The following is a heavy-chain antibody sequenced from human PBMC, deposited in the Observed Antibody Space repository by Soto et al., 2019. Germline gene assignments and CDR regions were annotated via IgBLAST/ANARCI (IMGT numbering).Heavy chain of an antibody. CDR2: ISGSGGST. V-gene: IGHV3-23*01. CDR3: AKDRRFLEWLLFSLFDY. CDR1: GFTFSSYA. J-gene: IGHJ4*02. Sequence: GGSLRLSCAASGFTFSSYAMSWVRQAPGKGLEWVSAISGSGGSTYYADSVKGRFTISRDNSKNTLYLQMNSLRAEDTAVYYCAKDRRFLEWLLFSLFDYWGQGTLVTAPQ. D-gene: IGHD3-3*01.